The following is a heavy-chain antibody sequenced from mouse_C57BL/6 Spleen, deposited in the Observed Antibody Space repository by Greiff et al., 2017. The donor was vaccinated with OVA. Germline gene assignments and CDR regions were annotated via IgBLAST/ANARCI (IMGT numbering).Heavy chain of an antibody. Sequence: VQLQQSGTVLARPGASVKMSCKTSGYTFTSYWMHWVKQRPGQGLEWIGAIYPGNSDTSYNQKFKGKAKLTAVTSASTAYMELSSLTNEDSAVYYCTRLRGNYCDDWGQGTTLTVSS. CDR1: GYTFTSYW. V-gene: IGHV1-5*01. CDR3: TRLRGNYCDD. CDR2: IYPGNSDT. D-gene: IGHD2-14*01. J-gene: IGHJ2*01.